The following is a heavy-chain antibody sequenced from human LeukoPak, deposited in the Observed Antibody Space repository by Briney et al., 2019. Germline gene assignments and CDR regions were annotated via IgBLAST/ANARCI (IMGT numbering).Heavy chain of an antibody. V-gene: IGHV1-69*13. J-gene: IGHJ4*02. CDR3: ARASGAYYYDSSGALQN. CDR2: IIPIFGTA. Sequence: GASVKVSCKASGGTFSSYAISWVRQAPGQGLEWMGGIIPIFGTASYAQKFQGRVTITADESTSTAYMELSSLRSEDTAVYYCARASGAYYYDSSGALQNWGQGTLVTVSS. CDR1: GGTFSSYA. D-gene: IGHD3-22*01.